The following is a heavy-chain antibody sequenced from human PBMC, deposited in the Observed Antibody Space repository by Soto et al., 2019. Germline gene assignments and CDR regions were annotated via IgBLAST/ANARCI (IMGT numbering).Heavy chain of an antibody. Sequence: EVQLVESGGGLVQPGGSLRLSCAASEFTVTSNYMSWVRQAPGKGLEWVSVIYSGGSTYYADFVKGRFTISRDNSKNTVYLQMNSLRAEVTAVYYCARATYCTGGNCLLDYWGQGTLVTVSS. CDR3: ARATYCTGGNCLLDY. CDR1: EFTVTSNY. J-gene: IGHJ4*02. CDR2: IYSGGST. D-gene: IGHD2-15*01. V-gene: IGHV3-53*04.